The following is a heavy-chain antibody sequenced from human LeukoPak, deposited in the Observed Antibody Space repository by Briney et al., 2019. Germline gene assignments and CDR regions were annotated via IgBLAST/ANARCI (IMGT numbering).Heavy chain of an antibody. CDR3: ARVRVIFDPNLYDY. V-gene: IGHV1-2*02. D-gene: IGHD3-22*01. CDR1: GYTFTTYH. J-gene: IGHJ4*02. CDR2: INPNSGGT. Sequence: ASVKVSCKASGYTFTTYHMHWVRQAPGQGLEWMGWINPNSGGTNYAQKFQGRVTMTRDTSISTAYMELSRLRSDDTAVYYCARVRVIFDPNLYDYWGQGTLVTVSS.